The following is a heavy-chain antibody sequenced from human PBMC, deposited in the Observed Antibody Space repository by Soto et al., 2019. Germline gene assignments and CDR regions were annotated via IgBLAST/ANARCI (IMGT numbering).Heavy chain of an antibody. Sequence: GASVKVSCKASGYTFTSYGISWVRQAPGQGLEWMGGIIPIYGTTNYAQKFQGRVTITADASTSTAYMELSSLRSEDTAVYYCAREVVGAAAGQIYAFDIWGQGTMVTVSS. CDR2: IIPIYGTT. J-gene: IGHJ3*02. CDR3: AREVVGAAAGQIYAFDI. D-gene: IGHD6-13*01. V-gene: IGHV1-69*13. CDR1: GYTFTSYG.